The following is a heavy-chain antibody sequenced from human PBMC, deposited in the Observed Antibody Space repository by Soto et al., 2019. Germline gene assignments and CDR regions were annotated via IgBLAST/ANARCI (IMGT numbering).Heavy chain of an antibody. CDR3: GKVSTYYYDSTLDF. Sequence: PGGSLRLSCAASGFTFDDYGMSWVRQAPGKGLEWVSNINWNGQRTTYADSVKGRFTISRDNTKKSLYLQMNSLRAEDTAVYYCGKVSTYYYDSTLDFWGQGTLVTV. J-gene: IGHJ4*02. CDR1: GFTFDDYG. D-gene: IGHD3-22*01. CDR2: INWNGQRT. V-gene: IGHV3-20*04.